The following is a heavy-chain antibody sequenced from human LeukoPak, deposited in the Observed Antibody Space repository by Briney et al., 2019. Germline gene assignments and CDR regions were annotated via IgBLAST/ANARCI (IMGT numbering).Heavy chain of an antibody. Sequence: GGSLRLSCAASGFTFSSYSMNWVRQAPGKGLEWVSSISSSSSYIYCADSVKGRFTISRDNAKNSLYLQMNSLRAEDTAVYYCARAWTDYGDYEDAFDIWGQGTMVTVSS. CDR1: GFTFSSYS. J-gene: IGHJ3*02. D-gene: IGHD4-17*01. CDR2: ISSSSSYI. V-gene: IGHV3-21*01. CDR3: ARAWTDYGDYEDAFDI.